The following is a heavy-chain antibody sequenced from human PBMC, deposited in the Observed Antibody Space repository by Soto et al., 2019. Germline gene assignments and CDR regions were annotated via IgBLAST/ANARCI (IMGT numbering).Heavy chain of an antibody. CDR1: GFTFSSYW. J-gene: IGHJ6*02. CDR3: GGEGVTKGWGSYKKKYYYYGMDV. D-gene: IGHD3-16*01. V-gene: IGHV3-13*01. Sequence: PGGSLRLSCAASGFTFSSYWMHWVRQAPGKGLVWVSAIGTAGDTYYPGSVKGRFTISRENAKNSLYLQMNSLRAEDTAVYYCGGEGVTKGWGSYKKKYYYYGMDVWGQGTTVTVSS. CDR2: IGTAGDT.